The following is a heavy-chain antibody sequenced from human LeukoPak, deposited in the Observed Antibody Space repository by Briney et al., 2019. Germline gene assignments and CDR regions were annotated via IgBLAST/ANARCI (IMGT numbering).Heavy chain of an antibody. CDR1: GFTSSNHG. J-gene: IGHJ3*02. Sequence: GGSLRLSCAASGFTSSNHGMHWVRQAPGKGLEWVAFIQYDGSNKYYADSVKGRFTISRDNSKNTLYLQMNSLRAEDTAVYYCARRNQLLSHKSGDAFDIRGQGTMVTVS. D-gene: IGHD2-2*01. CDR2: IQYDGSNK. CDR3: ARRNQLLSHKSGDAFDI. V-gene: IGHV3-30*12.